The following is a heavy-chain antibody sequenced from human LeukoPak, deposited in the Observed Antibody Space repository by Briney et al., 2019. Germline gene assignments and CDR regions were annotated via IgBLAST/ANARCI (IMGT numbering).Heavy chain of an antibody. V-gene: IGHV3-66*01. CDR2: IYSGGST. D-gene: IGHD3-22*01. J-gene: IGHJ4*02. Sequence: GGSLRLSCAASGFTVSSNYMSWVRQAPGKGLEWVSVIYSGGSTYYADSVKGRFTISRDNSKNTLYLQMNSLRAEDTAVYYCARGGVYDSSGYMINYFDYWGQGTLVTVSS. CDR1: GFTVSSNY. CDR3: ARGGVYDSSGYMINYFDY.